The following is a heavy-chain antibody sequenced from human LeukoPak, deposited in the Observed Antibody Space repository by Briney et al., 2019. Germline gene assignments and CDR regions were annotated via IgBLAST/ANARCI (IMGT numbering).Heavy chain of an antibody. CDR2: INTDGTTI. D-gene: IGHD2-15*01. V-gene: IGHV3-74*01. J-gene: IGHJ3*02. CDR3: ARVEGYCSGGTCYGRAFDM. Sequence: GGSLRLSCGASGFTFSSYWMHWVRQAPGKGLVWVSRINTDGTTISYADSVKGRFTISRDNAKNTLYLQMYSLRAEDTAVYYCARVEGYCSGGTCYGRAFDMWGQGTMVTVSS. CDR1: GFTFSSYW.